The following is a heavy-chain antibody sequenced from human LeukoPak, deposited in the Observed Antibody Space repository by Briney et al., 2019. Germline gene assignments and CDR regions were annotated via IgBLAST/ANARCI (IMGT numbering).Heavy chain of an antibody. CDR2: IYYSGST. CDR1: GGSISSGDYY. V-gene: IGHV4-30-4*01. Sequence: PSETLSLTCTVSGGSISSGDYYWSWIRQPPGKGLEWIGYIYYSGSTYYNPSLKSRVTISVDTSKNQFSLKLSSVTAADTAVYYCARGGYCSSTSCYAGIEDYWGQGTLVTVSS. CDR3: ARGGYCSSTSCYAGIEDY. D-gene: IGHD2-2*01. J-gene: IGHJ4*02.